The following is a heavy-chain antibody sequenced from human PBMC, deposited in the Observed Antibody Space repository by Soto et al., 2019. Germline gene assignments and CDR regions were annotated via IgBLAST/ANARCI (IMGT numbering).Heavy chain of an antibody. Sequence: SETLSLTCSVSGGSISGSYWSWIRQSPGKGLEWLGYVYYTGSTNYSPSLRSRVSISVDTSKNEFSLRLSSVTAAGTAVYFCARSVAVPGAHIDYWGQGTQVTVSS. CDR3: ARSVAVPGAHIDY. V-gene: IGHV4-59*01. D-gene: IGHD6-19*01. CDR2: VYYTGST. CDR1: GGSISGSY. J-gene: IGHJ4*02.